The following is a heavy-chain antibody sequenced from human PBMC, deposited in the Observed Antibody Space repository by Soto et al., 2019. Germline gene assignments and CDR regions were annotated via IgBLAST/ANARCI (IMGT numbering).Heavy chain of an antibody. J-gene: IGHJ4*02. D-gene: IGHD2-15*01. CDR1: GYTFTSYD. Sequence: QVQLVQSGAEVKKPGASVKVSCKASGYTFTSYDINWVRQATGQGLEWMGWMNPNSGNTGYAQKFQGRVTMTRNTSISTAYMELSSLRSEDTAVYYSARELRVVAATPGGYWGQGTLVTVSS. V-gene: IGHV1-8*01. CDR3: ARELRVVAATPGGY. CDR2: MNPNSGNT.